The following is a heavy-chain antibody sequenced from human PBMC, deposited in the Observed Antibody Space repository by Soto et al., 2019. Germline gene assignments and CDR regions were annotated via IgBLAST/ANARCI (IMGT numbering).Heavy chain of an antibody. V-gene: IGHV3-21*01. CDR2: ISSSSSYI. CDR3: ARGRGAAGTDSVQYYGMDV. D-gene: IGHD6-13*01. CDR1: GFTFSSYS. Sequence: EVQLVESGGGLVKPGGSLRFSGAASGFTFSSYSMTWVRKAPGKGLEWVSSISSSSSYIYYADSVRGRFTISRDNAKNSLYLQMNSLRAEDTAVYYCARGRGAAGTDSVQYYGMDVWGQGTTVTVSS. J-gene: IGHJ6*02.